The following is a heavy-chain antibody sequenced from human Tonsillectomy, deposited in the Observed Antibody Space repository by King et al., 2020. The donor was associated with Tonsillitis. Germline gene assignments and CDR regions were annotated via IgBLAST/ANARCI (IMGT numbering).Heavy chain of an antibody. CDR1: GFTFSSYA. CDR2: ISDGGVST. D-gene: IGHD5-24*01. CDR3: AKEGDRDGYNCFDY. V-gene: IGHV3-23*04. J-gene: IGHJ4*02. Sequence: VQLVESGGGLVQPGGSLRLSCAASGFTFSSYAMSWVRQAPGKGLEWVSAISDGGVSTFYADSVKGRFTISRDNSNNTLYLKMNSLRAEDTAVYYCAKEGDRDGYNCFDYWGQGTLVTVSS.